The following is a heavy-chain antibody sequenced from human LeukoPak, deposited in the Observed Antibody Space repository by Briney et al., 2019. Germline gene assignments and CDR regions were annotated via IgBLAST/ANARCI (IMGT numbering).Heavy chain of an antibody. CDR1: GYTFTGYY. CDR2: INPNSGGT. CDR3: ARVLDNFWGRGWFDP. Sequence: ASVKVSCKASGYTFTGYYMHWVRQAPGQGLEWMGWINPNSGGTNYAQKFQGRVTMARDTSISTAYMELSRLRSDDTAVYYCARVLDNFWGRGWFDPWGQGTLVTVSS. D-gene: IGHD3-3*01. V-gene: IGHV1-2*02. J-gene: IGHJ5*02.